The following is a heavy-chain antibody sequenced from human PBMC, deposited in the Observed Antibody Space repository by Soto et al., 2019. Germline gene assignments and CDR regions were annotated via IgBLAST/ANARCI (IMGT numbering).Heavy chain of an antibody. J-gene: IGHJ6*02. Sequence: QVQLVQSGAEVKKPGASVKVSCKASGYTFTAYYIHWVRQAPGQGLEWMGWINPNNGATNYAQKQQGRVTMTRDTSISTAYMELNSLRSDDTAVYYCARLPPPSLYYYGMDVWGQGTTVTVSS. V-gene: IGHV1-2*02. CDR1: GYTFTAYY. CDR2: INPNNGAT. CDR3: ARLPPPSLYYYGMDV.